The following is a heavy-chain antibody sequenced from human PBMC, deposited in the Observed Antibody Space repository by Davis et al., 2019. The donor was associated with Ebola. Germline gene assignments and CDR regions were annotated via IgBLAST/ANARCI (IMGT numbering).Heavy chain of an antibody. Sequence: GESLKISCAASGFTFSSYAMHWVRQAPGKVLEWVAVISYDGSNKYYADSVKGRFTISRDNSKNTLYLQMNSLRAEDTAVYYCARGRDYYGSGSYYIRYYYYGMDVWGQGTTVTVSS. J-gene: IGHJ6*02. CDR1: GFTFSSYA. D-gene: IGHD3-10*01. CDR3: ARGRDYYGSGSYYIRYYYYGMDV. V-gene: IGHV3-30-3*01. CDR2: ISYDGSNK.